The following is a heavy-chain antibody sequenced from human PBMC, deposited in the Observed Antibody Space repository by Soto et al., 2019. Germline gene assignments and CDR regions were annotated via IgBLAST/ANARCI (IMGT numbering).Heavy chain of an antibody. CDR2: IRSKAHGGTT. CDR3: TSGAFWSGYPYHFYYYMDV. CDR1: GFTFGDYA. J-gene: IGHJ6*03. D-gene: IGHD3-3*01. V-gene: IGHV3-49*04. Sequence: DVQLVESGGGLVQPGRSLRLSCTASGFTFGDYAMSWVRQAPGKGLEWVGLIRSKAHGGTTERAASVKGRFTISRDDSKSIAYLQMNSLKTEDTAVYYCTSGAFWSGYPYHFYYYMDVWGKGTTVTVSS.